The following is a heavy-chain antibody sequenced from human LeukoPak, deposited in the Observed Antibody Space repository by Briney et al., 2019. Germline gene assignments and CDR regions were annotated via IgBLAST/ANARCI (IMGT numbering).Heavy chain of an antibody. V-gene: IGHV1-2*02. J-gene: IGHJ4*02. D-gene: IGHD4-11*01. CDR1: GYRCTDYY. Sequence: ASVTVSFKASGYRCTDYYVHWVRQASGQGLEWMAWINPNDGTTNYLQRFQGRVTMTTDTSISTAYMELSNLRSDDTAVYYCARTSDYYNYHFDYWGQGTPVTVSS. CDR3: ARTSDYYNYHFDY. CDR2: INPNDGTT.